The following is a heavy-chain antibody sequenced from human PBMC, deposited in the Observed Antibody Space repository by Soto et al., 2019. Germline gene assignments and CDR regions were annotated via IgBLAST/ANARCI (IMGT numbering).Heavy chain of an antibody. CDR1: GFTFSNYG. D-gene: IGHD3-10*01. Sequence: QVQLVESGGGVVQPGMSLRLSCAASGFTFSNYGMHWVRQAPGKGLEWVAVIWDDGSNTYYTDSVKGRFTISRDNSKNTLYLQMNSLRAEATAVYYCARVTGSGTAEVGFDYWGQGTLVTVSS. CDR2: IWDDGSNT. CDR3: ARVTGSGTAEVGFDY. J-gene: IGHJ4*02. V-gene: IGHV3-33*01.